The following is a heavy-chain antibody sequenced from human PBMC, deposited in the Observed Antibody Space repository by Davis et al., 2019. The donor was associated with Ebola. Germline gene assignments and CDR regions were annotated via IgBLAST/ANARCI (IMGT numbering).Heavy chain of an antibody. Sequence: AASVKVSCKASGYTFTSYGISWARQAPGQGLEWMGWISAYNGNTNYAQKLQGRVTMTTDTSTSTAYMELRSLRSDDTAVYYCARSRGWLFLYGMDVWGQGTTVTVSS. CDR3: ARSRGWLFLYGMDV. CDR2: ISAYNGNT. CDR1: GYTFTSYG. V-gene: IGHV1-18*01. J-gene: IGHJ6*02. D-gene: IGHD3-9*01.